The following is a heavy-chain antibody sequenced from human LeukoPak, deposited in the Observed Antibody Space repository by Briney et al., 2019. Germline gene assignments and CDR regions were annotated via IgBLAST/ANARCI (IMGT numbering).Heavy chain of an antibody. D-gene: IGHD2-2*01. CDR2: MHGSGYS. CDR1: DDSSSSYY. CDR3: AKDRVGVPAAIHYYGMDV. J-gene: IGHJ6*02. V-gene: IGHV4-4*07. Sequence: SETLSLTCSVSDDSSSSYYWSWIRQAAGKGLEWIGRMHGSGYSTYNPSLESRVSMSVDTSKNQLFLNLSSVTAAGTAVYFCAKDRVGVPAAIHYYGMDVWGQGTKVTVSS.